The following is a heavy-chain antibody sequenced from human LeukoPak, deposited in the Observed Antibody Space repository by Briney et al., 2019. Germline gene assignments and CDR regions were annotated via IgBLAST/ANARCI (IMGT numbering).Heavy chain of an antibody. CDR2: INSGGTT. Sequence: GGSLRLSCAASGFTVSSKYMAWVRQAPGKGLEWVSFINSGGTTNYADSVKGRFTISRDYSKNTLNLQMSSLRVEDTAVYYCARESFVGQYYFGYWGQGTPVTVSS. CDR1: GFTVSSKY. V-gene: IGHV3-66*01. J-gene: IGHJ4*02. D-gene: IGHD2/OR15-2a*01. CDR3: ARESFVGQYYFGY.